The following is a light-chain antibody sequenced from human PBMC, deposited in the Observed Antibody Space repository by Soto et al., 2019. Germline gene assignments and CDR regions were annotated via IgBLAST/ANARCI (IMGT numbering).Light chain of an antibody. V-gene: IGKV1-39*01. CDR1: QTVSNY. CDR3: QHSYITPRT. CDR2: AAS. Sequence: DIQMTQSPSSLSASVGDRVTITFRASQTVSNYLNWYQQKPGKAPNLLIYAASSLQSGVPSRFSGSGSGTDFTLTISSLQPEDFATYYCQHSYITPRTFGQGTKVDIK. J-gene: IGKJ1*01.